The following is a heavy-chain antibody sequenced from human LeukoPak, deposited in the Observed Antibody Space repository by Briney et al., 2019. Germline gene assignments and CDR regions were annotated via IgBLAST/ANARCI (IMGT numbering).Heavy chain of an antibody. V-gene: IGHV1-8*02. CDR3: TRNPLLTGDFDY. CDR2: MSPNSGNT. J-gene: IGHJ4*02. CDR1: GYTFTSYD. D-gene: IGHD7-27*01. Sequence: GASVKVSCKASGYTFTSYDINWVRQATGQGLEWLGWMSPNSGNTGYAQKFQGRVTMTRDTSISTAYMELSSLRSEDTAIYYCTRNPLLTGDFDYWGQGTLVTVSS.